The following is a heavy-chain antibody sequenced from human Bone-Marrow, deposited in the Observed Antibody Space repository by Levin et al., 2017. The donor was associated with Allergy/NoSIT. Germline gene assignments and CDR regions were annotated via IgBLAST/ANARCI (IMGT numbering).Heavy chain of an antibody. V-gene: IGHV1-18*01. Sequence: ASVKVSCKASGYSFNTYGISWVRQAPGQGLEWVGWISSYSGAANYAQKFQGRVTMTTDTSTNTAYMELRSLRSDDTAVYYCARDGGIYYMDYWGRGTLVTVSS. D-gene: IGHD1-26*01. CDR1: GYSFNTYG. J-gene: IGHJ4*02. CDR3: ARDGGIYYMDY. CDR2: ISSYSGAA.